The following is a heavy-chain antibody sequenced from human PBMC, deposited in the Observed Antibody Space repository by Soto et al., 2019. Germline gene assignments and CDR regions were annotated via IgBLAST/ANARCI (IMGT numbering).Heavy chain of an antibody. CDR1: GFTFDCYA. V-gene: IGHV3-23*01. Sequence: PGGSLRLSCAASGFTFDCYAMSWVRQSPGKGLQWVSSIGGSGDGTYYADSVKGRFTISRDNSKNTLYLQMNSLRAEDTAVYYCARAREVTFIRMPSSHWGQGTLVTVSS. CDR3: ARAREVTFIRMPSSH. J-gene: IGHJ4*02. D-gene: IGHD6-6*01. CDR2: IGGSGDGT.